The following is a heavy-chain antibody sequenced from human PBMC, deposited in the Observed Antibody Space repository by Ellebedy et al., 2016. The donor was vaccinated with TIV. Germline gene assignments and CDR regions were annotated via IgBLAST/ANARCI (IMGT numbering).Heavy chain of an antibody. CDR3: ARDPNSPGDTGYGDY. CDR2: MNQVGSEK. Sequence: GESLKISCAASGFTFTTYWMSWVRQAPGKGLEWVANMNQVGSEKYYVDSVKGRFTISRDNAQNSLYLHMNNLRAEDTAVHYCARDPNSPGDTGYGDYWGQGVVVTVST. CDR1: GFTFTTYW. V-gene: IGHV3-7*03. J-gene: IGHJ4*02. D-gene: IGHD5-12*01.